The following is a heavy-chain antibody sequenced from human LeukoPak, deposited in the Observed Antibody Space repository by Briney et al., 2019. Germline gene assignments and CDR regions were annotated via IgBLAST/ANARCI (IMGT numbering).Heavy chain of an antibody. CDR1: GFTFSSYW. J-gene: IGHJ4*02. Sequence: GGSLRLSCAASGFTFSSYWMSWVRQAPGKGLEWLANIKEDGSDKYYVDSVKGRFTISRDNAKNSLYLQMNNLRVEDTAEYYCARAGYTSGYDYWGQGTLVTVSS. CDR2: IKEDGSDK. V-gene: IGHV3-7*01. CDR3: ARAGYTSGYDY. D-gene: IGHD6-19*01.